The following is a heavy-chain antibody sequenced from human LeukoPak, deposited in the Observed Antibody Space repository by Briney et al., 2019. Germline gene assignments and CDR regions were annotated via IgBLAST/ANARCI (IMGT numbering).Heavy chain of an antibody. CDR2: IKSKTDGGTT. J-gene: IGHJ3*01. CDR1: GFTFSNTW. D-gene: IGHD3-9*01. V-gene: IGHV3-15*07. Sequence: GGSLRLSCAASGFTFSNTWMNWVRQAPGKGLEWVGRIKSKTDGGTTDFAAPVKGRFTISRDDSKDTLYLQMNSLRTEDTALYYCARDWYHAFDFWGQGTMVTVSS. CDR3: ARDWYHAFDF.